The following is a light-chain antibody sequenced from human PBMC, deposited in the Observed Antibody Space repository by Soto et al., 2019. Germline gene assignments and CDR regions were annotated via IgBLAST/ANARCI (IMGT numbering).Light chain of an antibody. Sequence: EIVMTQSPATLSVSPGETATLSCRASQGVSTNLAWYQQKVGQTPRLIVYGASTRATGVPPPFRGSGSGTEFTLTISSLHSEVVAVYFCHRYKYWPPIFPFGPGTKVDFK. J-gene: IGKJ3*01. V-gene: IGKV3-15*01. CDR2: GAS. CDR1: QGVSTN. CDR3: HRYKYWPPIFP.